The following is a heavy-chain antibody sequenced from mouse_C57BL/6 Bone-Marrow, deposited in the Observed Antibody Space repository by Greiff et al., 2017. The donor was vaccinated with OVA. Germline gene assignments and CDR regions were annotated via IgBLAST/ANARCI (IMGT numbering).Heavy chain of an antibody. CDR3: ARNGTTVVDFDY. Sequence: QVQLQQPGAELVKPGASVKLSCKASGYTFTSYGISWVKQRTGQGLEWIGEIYPRSGNTYYNEKFKGKATLTADKSSSTAYMELRSLTSEDSAVYFCARNGTTVVDFDYWGQGTTLTVSS. CDR1: GYTFTSYG. D-gene: IGHD1-1*01. V-gene: IGHV1-81*01. CDR2: IYPRSGNT. J-gene: IGHJ2*01.